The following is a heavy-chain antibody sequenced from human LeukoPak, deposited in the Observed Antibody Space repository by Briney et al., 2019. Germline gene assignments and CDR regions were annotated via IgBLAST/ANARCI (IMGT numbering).Heavy chain of an antibody. Sequence: GRSLRLSCAASGFTFSSYGMHWVRQAPGRGLEWVAVISYDGSNKYYADSVKGRFTISRDNSKNTLYLQMNSLRAEDTAVYYCARVRLQYSSGWDYFDYWGQGTLVTVSS. J-gene: IGHJ4*02. CDR2: ISYDGSNK. D-gene: IGHD6-19*01. V-gene: IGHV3-30*03. CDR1: GFTFSSYG. CDR3: ARVRLQYSSGWDYFDY.